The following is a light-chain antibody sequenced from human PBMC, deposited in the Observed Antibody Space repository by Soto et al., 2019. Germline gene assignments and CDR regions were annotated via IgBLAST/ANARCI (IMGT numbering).Light chain of an antibody. Sequence: DIQMTQSPSSLSASVGDRVTITCRASQSISSYLNWYQQKPGKAPKLLIYAASSLQSGVPSRFSGSGSGTDFTLTISSPQPEDFATYYCQQSYSTPSFGQGTNVDIK. J-gene: IGKJ1*01. V-gene: IGKV1-39*01. CDR3: QQSYSTPS. CDR1: QSISSY. CDR2: AAS.